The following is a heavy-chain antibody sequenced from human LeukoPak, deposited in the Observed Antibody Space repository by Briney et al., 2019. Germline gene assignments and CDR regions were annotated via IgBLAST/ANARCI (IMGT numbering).Heavy chain of an antibody. V-gene: IGHV4-30-2*01. CDR1: GGSISSGGYY. J-gene: IGHJ4*02. CDR2: IYHSGST. Sequence: SETLSLTCTVSGGSISSGGYYWSWIRQPPGKGLEWIGYIYHSGSTYYNPSLKSRVTISVDRSKNQFSLKLSSVAAADTAVYYCAREGLDHFDYWGQGTLVTVSS. CDR3: AREGLDHFDY.